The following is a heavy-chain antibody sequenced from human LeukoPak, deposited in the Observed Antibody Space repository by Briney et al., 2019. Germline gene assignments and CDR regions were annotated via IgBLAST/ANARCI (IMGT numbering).Heavy chain of an antibody. D-gene: IGHD3-16*01. CDR2: ISAYNGNT. CDR3: ARDYFAGGYYYYMDV. V-gene: IGHV1-18*01. J-gene: IGHJ6*03. Sequence: ASVKVSCKASGYTFTSYGISWVRQAPGQGLEWMGWISAYNGNTNYAQKLQGRVTMTTDTPTSTAYMELRSLRSDDTAVYYCARDYFAGGYYYYMDVWGKGTTVTVSS. CDR1: GYTFTSYG.